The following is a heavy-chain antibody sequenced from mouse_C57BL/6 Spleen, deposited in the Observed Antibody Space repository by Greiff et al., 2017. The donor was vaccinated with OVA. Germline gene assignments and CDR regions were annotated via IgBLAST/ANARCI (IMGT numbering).Heavy chain of an antibody. J-gene: IGHJ4*01. CDR1: GFTFSDYY. V-gene: IGHV5-12*01. Sequence: EVKLMESGGGLVQPGGSLKLSCAASGFTFSDYYMYWVRQTPEKRLEWVAYISNGGGSTYYPDTVKGRFTISRDNAKNTLYLQMSRLKSEDTAMYYCARYYGRGYAMDYWGQGTSVTVSS. D-gene: IGHD1-1*01. CDR2: ISNGGGST. CDR3: ARYYGRGYAMDY.